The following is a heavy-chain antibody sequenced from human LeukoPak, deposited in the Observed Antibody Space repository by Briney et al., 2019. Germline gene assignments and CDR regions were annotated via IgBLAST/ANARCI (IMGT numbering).Heavy chain of an antibody. CDR2: ISYDGSNK. Sequence: GGSLRLSCAASGFTFSSYAMHWVRQAPGKGLEWVAVISYDGSNKYYADSVKGRFTISRDNSKNTLYLQMNSLRAEDTAVYYCARGPLGDGGTYYDFWSGYSWDYYYYYMDVWGKGTTVTVSS. D-gene: IGHD3-3*01. CDR3: ARGPLGDGGTYYDFWSGYSWDYYYYYMDV. V-gene: IGHV3-30*01. CDR1: GFTFSSYA. J-gene: IGHJ6*03.